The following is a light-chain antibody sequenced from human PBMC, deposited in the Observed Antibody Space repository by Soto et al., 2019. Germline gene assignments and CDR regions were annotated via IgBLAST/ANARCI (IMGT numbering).Light chain of an antibody. CDR2: RAS. Sequence: EIVLTQSPGTLSLSPGERPTLSCRASQSVSSSYLAWYQEKPGQAHKXXIYRASSRATGIPDRFSGIVSGTDLTLTISRLEPEDGAVYYGQQYGSSPLTFGGGTKVEIK. CDR3: QQYGSSPLT. J-gene: IGKJ4*01. V-gene: IGKV3-20*01. CDR1: QSVSSSY.